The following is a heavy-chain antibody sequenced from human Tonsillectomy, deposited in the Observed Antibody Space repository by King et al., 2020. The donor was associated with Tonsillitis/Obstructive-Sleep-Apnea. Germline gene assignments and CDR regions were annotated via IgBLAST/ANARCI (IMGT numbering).Heavy chain of an antibody. CDR2: ISHDVGSYK. CDR3: ARDSPFHDC. Sequence: VQLVESGGGVVQPGRSLRLSCAASGFTFRTYPMPWVRQAPGKGLAWGAVISHDVGSYKIYADSVNGRLTISRDNAKNTVYLQMNSLRVEDTAVYYCARDSPFHDCWGQGTLVTVSS. J-gene: IGHJ4*02. D-gene: IGHD2/OR15-2a*01. V-gene: IGHV3-30*01. CDR1: GFTFRTYP.